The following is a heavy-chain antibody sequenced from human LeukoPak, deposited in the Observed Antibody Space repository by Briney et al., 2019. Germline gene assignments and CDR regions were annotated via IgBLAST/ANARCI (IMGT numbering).Heavy chain of an antibody. CDR1: GFTFSSYG. D-gene: IGHD3-22*01. Sequence: GRSLRLSCAASGFTFSSYGMHWVRQAPGKGLEWVAVISYDGSNKYYADSVKGRFTISRDNSKNTLYLQMNSLRAEDTAVYYRAKDWHYYDSSGYYYDGYWGQGTLVTVSS. J-gene: IGHJ4*02. V-gene: IGHV3-30*18. CDR3: AKDWHYYDSSGYYYDGY. CDR2: ISYDGSNK.